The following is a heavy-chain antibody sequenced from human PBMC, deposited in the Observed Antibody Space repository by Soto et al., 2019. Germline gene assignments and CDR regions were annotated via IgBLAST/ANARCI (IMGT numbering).Heavy chain of an antibody. CDR2: IYYSGST. CDR3: ATQVLTGYSRPFDY. J-gene: IGHJ4*02. V-gene: IGHV4-31*03. CDR1: GGSISSGGYY. D-gene: IGHD3-9*01. Sequence: QVQLQESGPGLVKPSQTLSLTCTVSGGSISSGGYYWSWIRQHPGKGLEWIGYIYYSGSTYYNPSPKSRVTISVDTSKNQFSLKLSSVTAADTAVYYCATQVLTGYSRPFDYWGQGTLVTVSS.